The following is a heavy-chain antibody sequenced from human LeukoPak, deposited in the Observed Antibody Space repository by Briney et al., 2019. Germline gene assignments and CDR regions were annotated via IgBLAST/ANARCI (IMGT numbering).Heavy chain of an antibody. CDR2: INPYTANT. J-gene: IGHJ1*01. V-gene: IGHV1-18*04. Sequence: ASAKVSCKTSGYTFTNYGISWVRHAPGQGLEWMGWINPYTANTNSAQEVRDRVTLTTDTSTSTAYMEVRSLRSDDTAVYYCARVPSGGSEYFHHWGQGTLVTVSS. CDR3: ARVPSGGSEYFHH. D-gene: IGHD3-16*01. CDR1: GYTFTNYG.